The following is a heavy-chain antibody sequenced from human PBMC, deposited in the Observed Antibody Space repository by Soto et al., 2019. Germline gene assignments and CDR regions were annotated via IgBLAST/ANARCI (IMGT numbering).Heavy chain of an antibody. J-gene: IGHJ4*02. Sequence: QVHLVQSGAEVKKPGASVIVSCKASGYTFTDHSLHWVRQAPGQGLEWMGWINPHSGVTVSAENFEGRVTMTRDTSINTAYMEMGWLRSDDTAMYYCALEMSTITYFQYWGQGTLLTVSS. D-gene: IGHD3-3*01. V-gene: IGHV1-2*02. CDR3: ALEMSTITYFQY. CDR1: GYTFTDHS. CDR2: INPHSGVT.